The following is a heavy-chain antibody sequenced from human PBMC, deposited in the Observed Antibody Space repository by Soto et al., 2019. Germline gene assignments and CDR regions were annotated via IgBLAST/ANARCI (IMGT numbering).Heavy chain of an antibody. CDR3: AKQLEIVLIFHVASDS. CDR1: GFNFAKFA. D-gene: IGHD2-8*01. V-gene: IGHV3-23*01. CDR2: ISGGGSTT. Sequence: GGSLRLSCAASGFNFAKFAMNWVRQAPGQGLEWVSAISGGGSTTYYADSVKGRFTISRDNSRNTVHLQIDSLRAEDTAIYYCAKQLEIVLIFHVASDSGSHGIPVTVS. J-gene: IGHJ5*01.